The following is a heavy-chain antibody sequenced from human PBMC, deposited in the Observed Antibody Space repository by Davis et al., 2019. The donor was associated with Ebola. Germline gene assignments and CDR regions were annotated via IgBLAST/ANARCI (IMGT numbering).Heavy chain of an antibody. D-gene: IGHD3-10*01. CDR3: ARAPTWSQINYYCFDY. CDR2: INCNNGGT. CDR1: GYTFTNYF. Sequence: ASVKVSCKTSGYTFTNYFVHWVRQAPGQGLEWMGSINCNNGGTNYVQKLQGRVTMTRDTSIGTAYMELSSLRSEDTAIYFCARAPTWSQINYYCFDYWGQGTPVTVSS. V-gene: IGHV1-2*02. J-gene: IGHJ4*02.